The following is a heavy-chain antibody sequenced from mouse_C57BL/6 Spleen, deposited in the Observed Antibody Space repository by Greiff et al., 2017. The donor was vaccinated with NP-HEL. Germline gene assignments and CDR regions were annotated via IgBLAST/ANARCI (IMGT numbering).Heavy chain of an antibody. Sequence: VKLMESGPELVKPGASVKISCKASGYAFSSSWMNWVKQRPGKGLEWIGRIYPGDGDTNYNGKFKGKATLTADKSSSTAYMQLSSLTSEDSAVYFCARKPNYYGSSYWYFDVWGTGTTVTVSS. CDR1: GYAFSSSW. D-gene: IGHD1-1*01. CDR2: IYPGDGDT. CDR3: ARKPNYYGSSYWYFDV. J-gene: IGHJ1*03. V-gene: IGHV1-82*01.